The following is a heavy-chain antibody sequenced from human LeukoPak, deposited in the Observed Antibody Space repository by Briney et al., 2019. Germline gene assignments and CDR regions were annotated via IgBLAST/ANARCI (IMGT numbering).Heavy chain of an antibody. CDR3: VRAGGLPRDDAFDL. V-gene: IGHV4-59*01. Sequence: SETLSLTCTVSGGSISTYYWTWIRQPPGKGLDRIGFIYYTGNTHYNPSLKSRVTISLDTSRNQFSLKLTSVTAADTAVYYCVRAGGLPRDDAFDLWGQGTLVTVSS. CDR2: IYYTGNT. J-gene: IGHJ3*01. D-gene: IGHD3-10*01. CDR1: GGSISTYY.